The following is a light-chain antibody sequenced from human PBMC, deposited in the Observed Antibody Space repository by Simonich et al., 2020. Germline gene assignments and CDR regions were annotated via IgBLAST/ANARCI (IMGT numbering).Light chain of an antibody. J-gene: IGKJ1*01. CDR2: WAP. CDR1: QSVLYSSNNKKY. V-gene: IGKV4-1*01. CDR3: QQYYSTSWT. Sequence: DIVMTQSPDSLAVSLGERATINCKSSQSVLYSSNNKKYLAWYQQKPGQPPKLLIYWAPTRESGVPDRFSGSGSGTDFTLTISSLQAEDVAVYYCQQYYSTSWTFGQGTKVEIK.